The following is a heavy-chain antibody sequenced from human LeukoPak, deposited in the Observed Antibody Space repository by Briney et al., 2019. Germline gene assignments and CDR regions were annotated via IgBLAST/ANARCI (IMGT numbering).Heavy chain of an antibody. Sequence: SETLSLTCTVSGGSISSSTYYWDWIRQPPGKGLEWIGSIYYSGSTYYNPSLKSRVTISVDTSKNQFSLKLSSVTAADTAVYYCARQDYYDSSGYFPSNYYYYMDVWGKGTTVTISS. CDR3: ARQDYYDSSGYFPSNYYYYMDV. CDR2: IYYSGST. V-gene: IGHV4-39*01. CDR1: GGSISSSTYY. J-gene: IGHJ6*03. D-gene: IGHD3-22*01.